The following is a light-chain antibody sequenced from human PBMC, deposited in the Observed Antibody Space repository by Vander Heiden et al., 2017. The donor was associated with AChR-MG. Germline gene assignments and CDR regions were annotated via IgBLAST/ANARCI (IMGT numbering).Light chain of an antibody. CDR2: DDN. J-gene: IGLJ2*01. V-gene: IGLV6-57*03. Sequence: NFVLTQPHSVSASPGKTVTISCTRSGGSIASNYVQWYQQRPGSAHTTVIFDDNHRPSGVPDRFSCSIDSSSNSASLIISGLKTEDEADYYCQSYDDTNHGVFGGGTKLTVL. CDR3: QSYDDTNHGV. CDR1: GGSIASNY.